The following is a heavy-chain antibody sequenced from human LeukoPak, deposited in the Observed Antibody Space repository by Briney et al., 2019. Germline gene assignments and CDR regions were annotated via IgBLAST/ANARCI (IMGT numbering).Heavy chain of an antibody. CDR3: ACYYDPVRQQLVPDAYYYYYMDV. CDR2: IIPIFGTA. D-gene: IGHD6-13*01. J-gene: IGHJ6*03. Sequence: ASVKVSCKASGGTFSSYAISWVRQAPGQGLEWMGGIIPIFGTANYAQKFQGRVTITADKSTSTAYMELSSLRSEDTAVYYCACYYDPVRQQLVPDAYYYYYMDVWGKGTTVTVSS. CDR1: GGTFSSYA. V-gene: IGHV1-69*06.